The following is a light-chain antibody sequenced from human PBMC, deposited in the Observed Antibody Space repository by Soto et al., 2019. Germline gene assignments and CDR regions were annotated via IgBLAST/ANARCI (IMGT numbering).Light chain of an antibody. CDR1: RSNIGAGYD. J-gene: IGLJ1*01. CDR3: QTYDSSLSGHV. V-gene: IGLV1-40*01. Sequence: QSVLTQPPSVSGAPGQRVTISCTGSRSNIGAGYDVHWYQQLPGTAPKVLIYGSSNRPSGVPDRFSGSKSGTSASLAITGLQAEDEADYYCQTYDSSLSGHVFGTGTKVTVL. CDR2: GSS.